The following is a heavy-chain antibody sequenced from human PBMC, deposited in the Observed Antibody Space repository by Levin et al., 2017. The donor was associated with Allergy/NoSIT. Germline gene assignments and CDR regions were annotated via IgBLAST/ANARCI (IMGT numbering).Heavy chain of an antibody. Sequence: ASVKVSCKASGGTFSSYAINWVRQAPGQGLEWMGRIIPILGIANYAQKFQGRVTITADKSTTTAYLELSSLRSEDTALYYCARVEYAVSNHYYYYYGLDVWGQGTTVTVS. V-gene: IGHV1-69*04. CDR1: GGTFSSYA. D-gene: IGHD2-8*01. CDR2: IIPILGIA. J-gene: IGHJ6*02. CDR3: ARVEYAVSNHYYYYYGLDV.